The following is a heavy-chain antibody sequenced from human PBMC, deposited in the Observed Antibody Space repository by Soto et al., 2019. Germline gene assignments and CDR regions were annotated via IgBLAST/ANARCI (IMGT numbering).Heavy chain of an antibody. CDR1: GDSISGGNYY. Sequence: TSETLSLTCTVSGDSISGGNYYWTWIRQHPGRGLEWIGYIYYTGTTHYSPSLQSRVTMSVDTSKNQISPTLTSLTPADTAVYFCARLYTYGYYHFDHWGQGTLVTVSS. CDR3: ARLYTYGYYHFDH. CDR2: IYYTGTT. D-gene: IGHD3-22*01. V-gene: IGHV4-31*03. J-gene: IGHJ4*02.